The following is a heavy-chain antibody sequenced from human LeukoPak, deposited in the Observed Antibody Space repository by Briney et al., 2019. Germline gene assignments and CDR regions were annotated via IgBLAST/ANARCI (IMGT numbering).Heavy chain of an antibody. J-gene: IGHJ4*02. CDR2: ISSNGGST. CDR1: GFTFSSYA. CDR3: ARDRGTGTTGDY. Sequence: GGSLRLSCAASGFTFSSYAMHWVRQAPGKGLEYVSAISSNGGSTYYANSVKGRFTISRDNSKNTLYLQMGSLRAEDTAVYYCARDRGTGTTGDYWGQGTLVTVSS. V-gene: IGHV3-64*01. D-gene: IGHD1-1*01.